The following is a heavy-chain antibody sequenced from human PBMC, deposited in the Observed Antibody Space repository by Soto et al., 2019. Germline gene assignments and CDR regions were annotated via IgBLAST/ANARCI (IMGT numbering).Heavy chain of an antibody. CDR2: INPSGGST. Sequence: ASVKVSCKAPGYTFTSYYMHWVRQAPGQGLEWMGIINPSGGSTSYAQKFQGRVTMTRDTSTSTVYMELSSLRSEDTAVYYCARDRAFSIFGVVIERYYYYYGMDVWGQGTTVTVSS. D-gene: IGHD3-3*01. J-gene: IGHJ6*02. CDR1: GYTFTSYY. CDR3: ARDRAFSIFGVVIERYYYYYGMDV. V-gene: IGHV1-46*01.